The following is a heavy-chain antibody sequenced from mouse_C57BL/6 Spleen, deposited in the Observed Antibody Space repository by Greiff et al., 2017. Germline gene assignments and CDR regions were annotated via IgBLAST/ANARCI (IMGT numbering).Heavy chain of an antibody. CDR1: GYTFTCYG. V-gene: IGHV1-81*01. Sequence: QVQLQQSGAELARSGASVLLSCKASGYTFTCYGISWVKQRTGQGVEWIGEIYPRSGNTYYNEKFKGKGTLIAYKFSSTAYMELRSLTAEDSAVYFCARRSGSSDEGYARNDRGQGASVTVFS. J-gene: IGHJ4*01. CDR2: IYPRSGNT. CDR3: ARRSGSSDEGYARND. D-gene: IGHD1-1*01.